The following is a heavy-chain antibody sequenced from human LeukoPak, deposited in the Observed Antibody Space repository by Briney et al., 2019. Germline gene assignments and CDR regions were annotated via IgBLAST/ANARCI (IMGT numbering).Heavy chain of an antibody. CDR1: GFTFSSYA. J-gene: IGHJ6*03. Sequence: GGSLRLSCAASGFTFSSYAMSWVRQAPGKGLEWVSDISGSGGSTYYADSVKGRFTISRDNSKNTLYLQMNSLRAEDTAVYYCAKPYYYDSSGYYYYYYMDVWGKGTTVTVSS. CDR3: AKPYYYDSSGYYYYYYMDV. V-gene: IGHV3-23*01. D-gene: IGHD3-22*01. CDR2: ISGSGGST.